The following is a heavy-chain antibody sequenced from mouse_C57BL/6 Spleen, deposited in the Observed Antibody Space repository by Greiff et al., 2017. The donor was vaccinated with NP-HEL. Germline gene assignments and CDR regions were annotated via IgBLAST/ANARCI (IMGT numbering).Heavy chain of an antibody. J-gene: IGHJ2*01. D-gene: IGHD2-4*01. CDR2: IDPANGNT. Sequence: EVQLVESVAELVRPGASVKLSCTASGFNIKNTYMHWVKQRPEQGLEWIGRIDPANGNTKYAPKFQGKATITADTSSNTAYLQLSSLTSEDTAIYYCARDDYDGEDYFDYWGQGTTLTVSS. CDR3: ARDDYDGEDYFDY. V-gene: IGHV14-3*01. CDR1: GFNIKNTY.